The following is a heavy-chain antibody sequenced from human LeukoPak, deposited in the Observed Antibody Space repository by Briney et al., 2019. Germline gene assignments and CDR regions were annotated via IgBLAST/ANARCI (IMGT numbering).Heavy chain of an antibody. CDR2: ISWDGGST. CDR1: GFTFDDYT. Sequence: GRSLRLSCAASGFTFDDYTMHWVRQAPGKGLEWVSLISWDGGSTYYADSVKGRFTISRDNSKNSLYLQMNSLRTEDTALYYCAKDMRYCSGGSCYAEYMDVWGKGTTVTVSS. J-gene: IGHJ6*03. CDR3: AKDMRYCSGGSCYAEYMDV. V-gene: IGHV3-43*01. D-gene: IGHD2-15*01.